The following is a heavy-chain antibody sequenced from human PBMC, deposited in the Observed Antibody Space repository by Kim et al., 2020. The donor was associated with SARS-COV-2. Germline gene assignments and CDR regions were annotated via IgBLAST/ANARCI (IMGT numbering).Heavy chain of an antibody. CDR3: ARVRSVITAFDY. J-gene: IGHJ4*02. CDR1: GGSFSGYY. V-gene: IGHV4-4*07. D-gene: IGHD1-20*01. Sequence: SETLSLTCAVSGGSFSGYYWSWIRQPAGKGLEWIGRIYNSGSTNYNPSLKSRVTMSVDTSKNQFSLKLSSVTAADTAVYYCARVRSVITAFDYWGKGTLVTVSA. CDR2: IYNSGST.